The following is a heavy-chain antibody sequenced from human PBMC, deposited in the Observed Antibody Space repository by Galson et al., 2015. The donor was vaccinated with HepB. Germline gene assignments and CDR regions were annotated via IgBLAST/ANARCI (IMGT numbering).Heavy chain of an antibody. CDR1: GYTFTDYY. V-gene: IGHV1-2*02. CDR3: ARDRSVVPAVRWYFDL. J-gene: IGHJ2*01. Sequence: SVKVSCKASGYTFTDYYIHWVRQAPGQGLEWMGWINPNSGGTNSAQKFQGRVTMTRDTSISTAYMELSRLRSDDTAVYYCARDRSVVPAVRWYFDLWGRGTLVTVSS. D-gene: IGHD2-15*01. CDR2: INPNSGGT.